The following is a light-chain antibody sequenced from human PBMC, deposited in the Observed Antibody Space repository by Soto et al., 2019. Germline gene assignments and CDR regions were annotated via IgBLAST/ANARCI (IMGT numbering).Light chain of an antibody. CDR1: SSDVGSYNL. CDR2: EGS. Sequence: QSALTQPASVSGSPGQSITISCTGTSSDVGSYNLVSWYQQHPGKAPKLMIYEGSKRPSGVSNRFSGSKSGNTASLTISGLQAEDEADYYCCSYAGSRHVVLGGGTKLTVL. J-gene: IGLJ2*01. CDR3: CSYAGSRHVV. V-gene: IGLV2-23*01.